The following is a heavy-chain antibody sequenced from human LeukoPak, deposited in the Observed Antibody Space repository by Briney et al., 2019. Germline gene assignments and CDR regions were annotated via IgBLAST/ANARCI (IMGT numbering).Heavy chain of an antibody. CDR1: GGSISSYY. Sequence: PSETLSLTCTVSGGSISSYYWSWIRQPPGKGLEWIGYIYYSGSTNYNPSLKSRVTISVDTSKNQFSLKLSSVTAADTVVYYCAREPWPRAFDIWGQGTMVTVSS. V-gene: IGHV4-59*12. J-gene: IGHJ3*02. CDR3: AREPWPRAFDI. CDR2: IYYSGST.